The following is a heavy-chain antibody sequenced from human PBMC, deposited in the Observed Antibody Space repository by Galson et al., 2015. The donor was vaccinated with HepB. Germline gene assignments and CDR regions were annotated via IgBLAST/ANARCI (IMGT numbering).Heavy chain of an antibody. Sequence: SLRLSCAASGFTVSSNYMSWVRQAPGKGLEWVSVIYSGGSTYYADSVKGRFTISRHNSKNTLYLQMNSLRAEDTAVYYCARGGGTGWLRSYYYGMDVWGQGTTVTVSS. CDR3: ARGGGTGWLRSYYYGMDV. V-gene: IGHV3-53*04. CDR1: GFTVSSNY. J-gene: IGHJ6*02. CDR2: IYSGGST. D-gene: IGHD5-12*01.